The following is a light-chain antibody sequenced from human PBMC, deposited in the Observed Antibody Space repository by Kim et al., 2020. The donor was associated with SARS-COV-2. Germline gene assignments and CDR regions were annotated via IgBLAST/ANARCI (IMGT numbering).Light chain of an antibody. CDR3: QQHSNWPLT. CDR1: QSVSSY. CDR2: DAS. J-gene: IGKJ4*01. Sequence: EIVLTQSPATLSLCPGERATLSCRASQSVSSYLAWYQQKPGQAPRLLIYDASNRATGIPARFSGSGSGTDFTLTISSLEPEDFAVYYCQQHSNWPLTFGGGTRVDIK. V-gene: IGKV3-11*01.